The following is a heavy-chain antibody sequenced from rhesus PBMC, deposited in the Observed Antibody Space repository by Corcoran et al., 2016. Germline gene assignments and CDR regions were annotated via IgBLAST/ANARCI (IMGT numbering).Heavy chain of an antibody. J-gene: IGHJ4*01. D-gene: IGHD3-16*01. Sequence: QLQLQESGPGLVKPSETLSLTCTVSGGSISNNYWSWIRQPPGKGQEWIGRISGSGGSTYYNPSLKSRVTISTDTSKNQFSLKLNSVTAADTAIYYCARYSGSYYRDYWGQGALVSVSS. CDR2: ISGSGGST. CDR3: ARYSGSYYRDY. V-gene: IGHV4-173*01. CDR1: GGSISNNY.